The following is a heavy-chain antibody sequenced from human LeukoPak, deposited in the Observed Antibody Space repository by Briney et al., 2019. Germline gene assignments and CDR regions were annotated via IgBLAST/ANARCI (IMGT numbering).Heavy chain of an antibody. J-gene: IGHJ5*02. CDR3: ARVLAGHNWFDP. CDR1: GGSISSDDYY. Sequence: SQTLSLTCTVSGGSISSDDYYWSWIRQPPGKGLEWIGYIYYSGSTYYNPSLKSRVTISVDTSKNRFSLKLSSVTAADTAVYYCARVLAGHNWFDPWGQGTLVTVSS. D-gene: IGHD3-3*01. CDR2: IYYSGST. V-gene: IGHV4-30-4*01.